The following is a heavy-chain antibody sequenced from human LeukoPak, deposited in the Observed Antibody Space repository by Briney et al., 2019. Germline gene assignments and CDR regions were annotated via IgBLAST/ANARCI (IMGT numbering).Heavy chain of an antibody. V-gene: IGHV3-30*03. CDR3: SDFDY. CDR2: ISYDGSNK. Sequence: PGGSLRLSCAASGFTFSSYGMHWVRQAPGKGLEWVAVISYDGSNKYYADSVKGRFTISRDNAKNTLYLQMNSLRAEDTAVYYCSDFDYWGQGTLVTVSS. CDR1: GFTFSSYG. J-gene: IGHJ4*02.